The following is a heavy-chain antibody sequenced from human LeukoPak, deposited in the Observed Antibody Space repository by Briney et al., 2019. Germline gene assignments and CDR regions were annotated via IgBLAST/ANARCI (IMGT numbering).Heavy chain of an antibody. CDR1: GFTFSSYA. D-gene: IGHD2-21*01. CDR2: TSISSSTI. CDR3: ARLGGPYHHYFDY. V-gene: IGHV3-48*01. J-gene: IGHJ4*02. Sequence: GGSLRLSCAASGFTFSSYAMSWVRQAPGKGLEWISYTSISSSTIYYIDSVKGRFTISKDNAKNSLYLQMSSLRVEDTAVYYCARLGGPYHHYFDYWGQGTLVTVSS.